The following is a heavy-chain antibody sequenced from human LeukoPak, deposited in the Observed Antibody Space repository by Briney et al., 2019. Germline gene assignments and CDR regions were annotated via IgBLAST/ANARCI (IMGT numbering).Heavy chain of an antibody. Sequence: GGSLRLSCAASGFTFSSYEMNWVRQAPGKGLEWVSYVSSSGSTIYYADSVKGRFTISRDNAKNSLYLQMNSLRAEDAAVYYCARDMMTAAAPAFDIWGQGTMVTVSS. CDR2: VSSSGSTI. CDR3: ARDMMTAAAPAFDI. V-gene: IGHV3-48*03. CDR1: GFTFSSYE. D-gene: IGHD2-21*02. J-gene: IGHJ3*02.